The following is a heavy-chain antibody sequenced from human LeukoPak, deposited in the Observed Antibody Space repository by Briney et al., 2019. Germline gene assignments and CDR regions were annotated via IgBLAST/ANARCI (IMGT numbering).Heavy chain of an antibody. Sequence: KAGGSLRLSCAASGFTFSSYSMIWVRQAPGKGLEWVSSISSSSDYIYYADSVKGRFTISRDNFKNSLYLQMNSLRAEDTAVYYCARENYYETSGYLNWFDPWGQGTLVTVSS. J-gene: IGHJ5*02. CDR2: ISSSSDYI. CDR3: ARENYYETSGYLNWFDP. V-gene: IGHV3-21*01. D-gene: IGHD3-22*01. CDR1: GFTFSSYS.